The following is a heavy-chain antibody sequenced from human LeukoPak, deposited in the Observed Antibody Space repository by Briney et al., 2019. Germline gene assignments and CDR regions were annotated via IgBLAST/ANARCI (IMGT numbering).Heavy chain of an antibody. CDR2: ISSSSSTI. CDR1: GFTFSSYS. CDR3: ARRRQQLVSNQLHNWFDP. V-gene: IGHV3-48*04. Sequence: GGSLRLSCAASGFTFSSYSMNWVRQAPGKGLEWVSYISSSSSTIYYADSVKGRFTISRDNAKNSLYLQMNSLRAEDTAVYYCARRRQQLVSNQLHNWFDPWGQGTLVTVSS. D-gene: IGHD6-13*01. J-gene: IGHJ5*02.